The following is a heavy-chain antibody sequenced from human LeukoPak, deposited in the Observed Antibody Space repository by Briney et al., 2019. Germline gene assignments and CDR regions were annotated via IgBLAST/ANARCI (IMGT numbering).Heavy chain of an antibody. D-gene: IGHD3-9*01. CDR1: GFTFSSYA. V-gene: IGHV3-23*01. CDR2: ISGSGGST. J-gene: IGHJ4*02. CDR3: ASTSSGNYDILTGIFDY. Sequence: PGRSLRLSCAASGFTFSSYAMSWVRQAPGKGLEWVSAISGSGGSTYYADSVKGRFTISRDNSKNTLYLQMNSLRAEDTAVYYCASTSSGNYDILTGIFDYWGQGTLVTVSS.